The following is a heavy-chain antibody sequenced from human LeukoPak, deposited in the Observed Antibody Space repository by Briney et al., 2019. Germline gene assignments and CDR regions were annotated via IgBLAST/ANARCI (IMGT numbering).Heavy chain of an antibody. Sequence: SETLSLTCTVSGGPISSGDYYWSWIRQPPGKGLEWIGYIYYSGSTNYNPSLKSRVTISVDTSKNQFSLKLSSVTAADTAVYYCARLREVYCSGGSCYEVLYFDYWGQGTLVTVSS. V-gene: IGHV4-30-4*01. CDR1: GGPISSGDYY. CDR2: IYYSGST. J-gene: IGHJ4*02. CDR3: ARLREVYCSGGSCYEVLYFDY. D-gene: IGHD2-15*01.